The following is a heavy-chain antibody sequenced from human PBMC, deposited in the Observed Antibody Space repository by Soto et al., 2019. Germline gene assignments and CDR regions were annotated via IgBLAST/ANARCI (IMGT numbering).Heavy chain of an antibody. CDR1: GFTFSSYA. V-gene: IGHV3-23*01. J-gene: IGHJ4*02. CDR3: AKGVGNRCTNGVCYLFDY. D-gene: IGHD2-8*01. CDR2: ISGSGGST. Sequence: GGSLRLSCAASGFTFSSYAMSWVRQAPGKGLEWVSAISGSGGSTYYADSVKGRFTISRDNSKNTLYLQMNSLRAEDTAVYYCAKGVGNRCTNGVCYLFDYWGQGTLVTVSS.